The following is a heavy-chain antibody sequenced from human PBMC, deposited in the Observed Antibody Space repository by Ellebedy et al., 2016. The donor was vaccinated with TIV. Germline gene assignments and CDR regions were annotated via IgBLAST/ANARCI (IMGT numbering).Heavy chain of an antibody. CDR2: IIPIFGTA. J-gene: IGHJ5*02. V-gene: IGHV1-69*13. Sequence: AASVKVSCKASGGTFSSYAISWVRQAPGQGLEWMGGIIPIFGTANYAQKFQGRVTITADESTSTAYMELSSLRSEDTAVYYCAHEPFPGEGSTDPWGQGTLVTVSS. CDR1: GGTFSSYA. CDR3: AHEPFPGEGSTDP. D-gene: IGHD3-16*01.